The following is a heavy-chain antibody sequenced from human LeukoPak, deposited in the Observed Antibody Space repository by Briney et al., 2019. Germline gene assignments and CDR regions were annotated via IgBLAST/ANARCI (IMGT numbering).Heavy chain of an antibody. CDR2: IKPDGSER. V-gene: IGHV3-7*01. D-gene: IGHD1/OR15-1a*01. CDR3: ARDFSESPEHS. Sequence: GGSLRLSCEASGFRFSGYWMSWVRQAPGKGLEWVANIKPDGSERNYVDSVRARFIISRDNAKNSLYLQINSLRAEDTAVYYCARDFSESPEHSWGQGTLVTVSS. J-gene: IGHJ4*02. CDR1: GFRFSGYW.